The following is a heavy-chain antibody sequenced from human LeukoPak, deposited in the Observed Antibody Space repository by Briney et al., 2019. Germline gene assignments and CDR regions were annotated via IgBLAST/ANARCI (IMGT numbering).Heavy chain of an antibody. V-gene: IGHV4-30-4*01. CDR3: ARGELDILTGNNWFDP. Sequence: SQTLSLTCTVSGGSISSGDYYWSWIRQPPGKGLEWIGYIYYNGSTYFNPSLKSRVTISVDTSKNQFSLKLSSVTAADTAVYYCARGELDILTGNNWFDPWGQGTLVTVSS. CDR2: IYYNGST. J-gene: IGHJ5*02. D-gene: IGHD3-9*01. CDR1: GGSISSGDYY.